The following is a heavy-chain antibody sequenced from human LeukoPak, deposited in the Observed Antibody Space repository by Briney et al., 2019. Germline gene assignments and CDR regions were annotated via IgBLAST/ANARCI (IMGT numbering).Heavy chain of an antibody. Sequence: GGSLRLSCAASGFTVNNNYMSWVRQAPGKGLEWVSVIYSDGGTFYADSVKGRFTISRDNSKNTLHLQMNNLRAEDTAVYYCARDSSGPGYWGQGTLVTVSS. J-gene: IGHJ4*02. CDR3: ARDSSGPGY. D-gene: IGHD6-19*01. CDR1: GFTVNNNY. CDR2: IYSDGGT. V-gene: IGHV3-53*01.